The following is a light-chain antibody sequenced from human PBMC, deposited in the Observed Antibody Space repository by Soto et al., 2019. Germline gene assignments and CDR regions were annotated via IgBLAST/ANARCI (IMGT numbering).Light chain of an antibody. Sequence: QSVLTQPASVSGSPGQSITISCTGTSSNVGSYKLVSWYQQHPGKAPKLMIFEVNKRPSGVSNRFSRSKSGNTASLTISGLKVEDEADYYCCSSGGSPTYVFGTGTKVTVL. CDR2: EVN. CDR3: CSSGGSPTYV. V-gene: IGLV2-23*02. CDR1: SSNVGSYKL. J-gene: IGLJ1*01.